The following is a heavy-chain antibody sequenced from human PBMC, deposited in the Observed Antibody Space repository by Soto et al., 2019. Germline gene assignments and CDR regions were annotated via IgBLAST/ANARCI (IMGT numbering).Heavy chain of an antibody. CDR2: ISHLEST. CDR3: ARGGGYDSFDY. J-gene: IGHJ4*02. D-gene: IGHD5-12*01. V-gene: IGHV4-30-2*06. CDR1: GGSISSNY. Sequence: SETLSLTCTVSGGSISSNYWTWIRQSPGKGLEWIGYISHLESTYFHPSFKSRLTMSIDRTRNQFSLKLSSVTAADMAVYYCARGGGYDSFDYWGQGVLVTVSS.